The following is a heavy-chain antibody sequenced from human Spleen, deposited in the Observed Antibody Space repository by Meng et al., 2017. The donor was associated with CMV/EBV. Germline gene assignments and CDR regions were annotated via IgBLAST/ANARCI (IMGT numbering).Heavy chain of an antibody. CDR2: RWYDGSNK. V-gene: IGHV3-33*01. Sequence: GESLKISCAASGFTFSSYGMHWVRQAPGKGLEWVAVRWYDGSNKYYADSVKGRFTISRDNAKNSLYLQMESLGAEDTAVYYCARDLQDSSGYHGLDYWGQGTVVTVSS. CDR3: ARDLQDSSGYHGLDY. D-gene: IGHD3-22*01. CDR1: GFTFSSYG. J-gene: IGHJ4*02.